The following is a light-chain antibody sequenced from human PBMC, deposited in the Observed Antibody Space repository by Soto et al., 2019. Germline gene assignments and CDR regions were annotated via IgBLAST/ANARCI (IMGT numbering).Light chain of an antibody. CDR3: QQFNSYPRT. CDR1: QGISSA. CDR2: DAS. V-gene: IGKV1-13*02. J-gene: IGKJ5*01. Sequence: AIPLTQSPSSLSASVGDRVTITCRASQGISSALAGYQQKPGKAPKLLIYDASSLESGVPSRFSGSGSGTDYTLTISSLQPEDFATYDCQQFNSYPRTFGQGTRLVIK.